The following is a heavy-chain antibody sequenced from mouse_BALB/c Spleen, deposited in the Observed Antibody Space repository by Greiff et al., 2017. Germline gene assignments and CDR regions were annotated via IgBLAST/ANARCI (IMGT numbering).Heavy chain of an antibody. V-gene: IGHV5-4*02. Sequence: EVQVVESGGGLVKPGGSLKLSCAASGFTFSDYYMYWVRQTPEKRLEWVATISDGGSYNYYPDSVKGRFTISRDNAKNNLYLQMSSLKSEDTAMYYCAGGLRPFAYWGQGTLVTVSA. J-gene: IGHJ3*01. CDR3: AGGLRPFAY. CDR2: ISDGGSYN. D-gene: IGHD2-4*01. CDR1: GFTFSDYY.